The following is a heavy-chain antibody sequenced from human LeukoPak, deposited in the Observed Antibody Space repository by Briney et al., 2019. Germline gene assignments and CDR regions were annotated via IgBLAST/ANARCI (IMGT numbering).Heavy chain of an antibody. Sequence: GGSLGLSCAASGFTFSSYGMHWVRQAPGKGLEWVAVISYDGSNKYYADSVKGRFTISRDNSKNTLYLQMNSLRAEDTAVYYCAKERRGVRTDYWGQGTLVTVSS. CDR3: AKERRGVRTDY. CDR1: GFTFSSYG. V-gene: IGHV3-30*18. CDR2: ISYDGSNK. J-gene: IGHJ4*02.